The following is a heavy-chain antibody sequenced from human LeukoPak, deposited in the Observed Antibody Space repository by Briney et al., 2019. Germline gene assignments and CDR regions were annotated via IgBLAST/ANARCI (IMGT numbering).Heavy chain of an antibody. J-gene: IGHJ4*02. Sequence: GGSLRLSCAASGFSLSSHWMSWVRQAPGKGLEWVANINQDGSDRYYVDSVKGRFTTSRDNAKNSMYLQMNSLRTEDTAVYYCARWDIRGTAHQLDYWGQGTLVTVSS. CDR2: INQDGSDR. D-gene: IGHD5-12*01. V-gene: IGHV3-7*01. CDR3: ARWDIRGTAHQLDY. CDR1: GFSLSSHW.